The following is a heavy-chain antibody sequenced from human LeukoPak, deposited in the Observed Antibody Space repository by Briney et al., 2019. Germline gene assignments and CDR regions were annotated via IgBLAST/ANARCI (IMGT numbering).Heavy chain of an antibody. V-gene: IGHV1-58*01. CDR2: IVVGSGNT. J-gene: IGHJ3*01. CDR1: GFTFTSSA. CDR3: AAEGRPTVVTFRKGAVDL. D-gene: IGHD4-23*01. Sequence: SVKVSCKASGFTFTSSAVQWVRQARGQRLEWIGWIVVGSGNTNYAQKFQERVTITKDMSTSTVYMELSSLRSEDTAVYYCAAEGRPTVVTFRKGAVDLWGQGTMVTVSS.